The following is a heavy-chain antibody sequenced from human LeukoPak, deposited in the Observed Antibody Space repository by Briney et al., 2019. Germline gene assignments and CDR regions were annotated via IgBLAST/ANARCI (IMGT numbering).Heavy chain of an antibody. CDR1: GITFNNYA. Sequence: GGSLRLSCAVSGITFNNYALSLVRQAPGEGLEWVSSISGSGGSTYYADSMKGRFTISRDNAKNSLYLQMNSLRAEDTAVYYCAKGAKRVVGATTHWIDPWGQGTLVTVSS. J-gene: IGHJ5*02. CDR3: AKGAKRVVGATTHWIDP. CDR2: ISGSGGST. V-gene: IGHV3-23*01. D-gene: IGHD1-26*01.